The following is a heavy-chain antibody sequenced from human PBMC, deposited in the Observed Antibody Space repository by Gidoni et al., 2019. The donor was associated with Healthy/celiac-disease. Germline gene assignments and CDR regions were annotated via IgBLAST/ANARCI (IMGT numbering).Heavy chain of an antibody. CDR1: GGSISSSSYY. CDR2: IYYSGST. CDR3: ARHVVTRRWFDP. V-gene: IGHV4-39*01. J-gene: IGHJ5*02. Sequence: QLQLQESGPGLVKPSATLSLTCTVAGGSISSSSYYWGWIRQPPGKGLEWIGSIYYSGSTYYNPSLKSRVTISVDTSKNQFSLKLSSVTAADTAVYYCARHVVTRRWFDPWGQGTLVTVSS. D-gene: IGHD2-15*01.